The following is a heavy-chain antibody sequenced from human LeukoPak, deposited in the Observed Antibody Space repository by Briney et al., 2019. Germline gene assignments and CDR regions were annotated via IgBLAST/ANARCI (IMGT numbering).Heavy chain of an antibody. V-gene: IGHV3-13*01. CDR3: ARGRGYSYGEIPYYFDY. J-gene: IGHJ4*02. D-gene: IGHD5-18*01. CDR2: IGTAGDT. CDR1: GFTFSSYD. Sequence: GGSLRLSGAASGFTFSSYDMHWVRQATGKGLGWVSAIGTAGDTYYPGSVKGRFTISRENAKNSLYLQMNSLRAGDTAVYYCARGRGYSYGEIPYYFDYWGQGTLVTVSS.